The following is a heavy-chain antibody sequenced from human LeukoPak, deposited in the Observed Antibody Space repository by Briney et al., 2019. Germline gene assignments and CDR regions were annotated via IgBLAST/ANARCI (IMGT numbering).Heavy chain of an antibody. J-gene: IGHJ4*02. Sequence: GASVKVSCKASGYTFTSYGISWVRQAPGQGLEWMGWISAYNGNTNYAQKLQGRVTMTTDTSTSTAYMELRSLRSDDTAVYYCARDLGPSVPAATKVVVGFDYWGQGTLVTVSS. D-gene: IGHD2-2*01. CDR1: GYTFTSYG. CDR3: ARDLGPSVPAATKVVVGFDY. V-gene: IGHV1-18*01. CDR2: ISAYNGNT.